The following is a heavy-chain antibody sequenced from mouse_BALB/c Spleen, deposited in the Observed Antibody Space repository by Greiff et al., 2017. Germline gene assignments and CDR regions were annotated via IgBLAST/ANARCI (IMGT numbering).Heavy chain of an antibody. CDR2: ISDGGSYT. V-gene: IGHV5-4*02. CDR3: ARDTLSTPNWYFDV. CDR1: GFTFSDYY. D-gene: IGHD4-1*02. J-gene: IGHJ1*01. Sequence: EVKLMESGGGLVKPGGSLKLSCAASGFTFSDYYMYWVRQTPEKRLEWVATISDGGSYTYYPDSVKGRFTISRDNAKNNLYLQMSSLKSEDTAMYYCARDTLSTPNWYFDVWGAGTTVTVSS.